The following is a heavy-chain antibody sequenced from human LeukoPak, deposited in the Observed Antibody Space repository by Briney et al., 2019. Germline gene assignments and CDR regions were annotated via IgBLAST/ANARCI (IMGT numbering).Heavy chain of an antibody. D-gene: IGHD3-3*01. CDR2: IYYGGST. J-gene: IGHJ3*02. CDR3: ARPGGSGYDAFDI. V-gene: IGHV4-39*01. CDR1: GGSISSNSYY. Sequence: SETLSLTCTVSGGSISSNSYYWGWIRQPPGKGLEWIGSIYYGGSTYYNPSLKSRVTISVDTSKNQFSLKLSSVTAADTAVYYCARPGGSGYDAFDIWGQGTMVTVSS.